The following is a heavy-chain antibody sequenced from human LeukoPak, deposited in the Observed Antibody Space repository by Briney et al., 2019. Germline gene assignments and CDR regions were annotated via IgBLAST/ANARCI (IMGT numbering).Heavy chain of an antibody. V-gene: IGHV4-39*07. CDR3: ARGAGSPPGWGRYYYYYMDV. Sequence: SETLSLTCTVSGGSISSSSYYWGWIRQPPEKGLDWIGNIYVGGSTYYNPSLNSRVTLSLDTSRNQISLDLNSVTAADTAVYYCARGAGSPPGWGRYYYYYMDVWGKGTTVTVSS. J-gene: IGHJ6*03. D-gene: IGHD3-10*01. CDR2: IYVGGST. CDR1: GGSISSSSYY.